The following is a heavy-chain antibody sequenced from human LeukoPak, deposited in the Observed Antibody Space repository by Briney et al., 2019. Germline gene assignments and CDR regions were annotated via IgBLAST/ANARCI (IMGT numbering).Heavy chain of an antibody. CDR3: ARGDTSLQRNDALDS. Sequence: PGGSLRLSCAASGFTFSTYAMNWVRQAPGKGLEWVSSISITSSHIYYAASVRGRFTISRDNAKHSLNLQMDSLRAEDTALYYCARGDTSLQRNDALDSGGQGTMVSVS. CDR1: GFTFSTYA. J-gene: IGHJ3*02. D-gene: IGHD2/OR15-2a*01. V-gene: IGHV3-21*01. CDR2: ISITSSHI.